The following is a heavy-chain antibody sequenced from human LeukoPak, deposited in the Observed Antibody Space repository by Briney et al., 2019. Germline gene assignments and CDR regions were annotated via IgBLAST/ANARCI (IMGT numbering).Heavy chain of an antibody. D-gene: IGHD5-24*01. Sequence: GGSLRLSCAASGFTFSSYWMSWVRLPPGKGLEWLANIKGDGSEKWYADSVKGRFTISRDNAQNSVHLQMNSLRAEDTAVYHCARDEYRSRWLHPWGQGTLVTVTS. CDR1: GFTFSSYW. J-gene: IGHJ5*02. CDR2: IKGDGSEK. CDR3: ARDEYRSRWLHP. V-gene: IGHV3-7*01.